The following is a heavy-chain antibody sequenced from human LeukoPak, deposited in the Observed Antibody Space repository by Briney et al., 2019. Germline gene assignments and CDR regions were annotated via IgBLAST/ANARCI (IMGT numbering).Heavy chain of an antibody. D-gene: IGHD4-17*01. CDR2: IYTSGST. CDR1: GGSISSGSYY. CDR3: ARDHDYGDYAGY. V-gene: IGHV4-61*02. Sequence: SETLSLTCTVSGGSISSGSYYWRWIRQPAGKGLEWIGRIYTSGSTNYNPSLKSRVTISVDTSKNQFSLKLSSVTAADTAVYYCARDHDYGDYAGYWGQGTLVTVSS. J-gene: IGHJ4*02.